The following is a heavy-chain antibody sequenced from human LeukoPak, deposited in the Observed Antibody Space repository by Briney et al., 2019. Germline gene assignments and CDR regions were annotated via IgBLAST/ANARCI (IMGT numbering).Heavy chain of an antibody. CDR1: GYTLTELS. J-gene: IGHJ4*02. Sequence: SCKVSGYTLTELSMHWVRQAPGKGLEWVSDISWNSGSIGYADSVKGRFTISRDNAKNSLYLQMNSLRAEDTALYYCAKMSGWYFLDYWGQGTLVTVSS. V-gene: IGHV3-9*01. CDR3: AKMSGWYFLDY. D-gene: IGHD6-19*01. CDR2: ISWNSGSI.